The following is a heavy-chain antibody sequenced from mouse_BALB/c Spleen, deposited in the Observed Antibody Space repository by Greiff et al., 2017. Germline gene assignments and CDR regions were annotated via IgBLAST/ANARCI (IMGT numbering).Heavy chain of an antibody. CDR2: ISDGGSYT. CDR1: GFTFSDYY. D-gene: IGHD4-1*02. Sequence: EVKLMESGGGLVKPGGSLKLSCAASGFTFSDYYMYWVRQTPEKRLEWVATISDGGSYTFYPDSVKGRFTISRDNAKNNLYLQMSSLKSEDTAMYYCARDPTGNYYAMDYWGQGTSVTVSS. CDR3: ARDPTGNYYAMDY. J-gene: IGHJ4*01. V-gene: IGHV5-4*02.